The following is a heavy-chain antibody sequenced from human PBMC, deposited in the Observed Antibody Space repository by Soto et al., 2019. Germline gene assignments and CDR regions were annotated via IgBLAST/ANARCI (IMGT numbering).Heavy chain of an antibody. CDR1: GFTLSSYA. CDR3: AGGGINHPCNY. J-gene: IGHJ4*02. CDR2: ISDSGGRT. D-gene: IGHD2-15*01. V-gene: IGHV3-23*01. Sequence: EVQLLESGGGLVQPGGSLRLSCAASGFTLSSYAMIWVRQAPGKGLEWVSGISDSGGRTYYADSVKGRFTISRDNSKNTRYLQMNSLRAEDPSVYHCAGGGINHPCNYWGQGTLVTVSS.